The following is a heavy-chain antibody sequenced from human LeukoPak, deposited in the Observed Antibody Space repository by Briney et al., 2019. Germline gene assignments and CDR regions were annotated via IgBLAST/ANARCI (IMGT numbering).Heavy chain of an antibody. CDR3: ARLPAYGYDRSAAFDI. Sequence: GESLKISCKGSGYSFTSYWIGWVRQMPGKGLEWMGIVYPGDSDTRYSPSFQGQVTISADKSISTAYLQWSSLKASDTAMYYCARLPAYGYDRSAAFDIWGQGTMVTVSS. J-gene: IGHJ3*02. D-gene: IGHD5-12*01. CDR2: VYPGDSDT. V-gene: IGHV5-51*01. CDR1: GYSFTSYW.